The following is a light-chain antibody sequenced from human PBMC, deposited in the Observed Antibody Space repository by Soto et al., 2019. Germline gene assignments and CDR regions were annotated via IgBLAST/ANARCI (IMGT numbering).Light chain of an antibody. Sequence: EIKMTQSPSSLSASLGDRVTITCQARHDINDYSNWYQQKPGKAPRLLIYGASLLEVGVPSRFSGSGAGTHCTLTISSLQPEDVATFYCQQYDSLPYTFGQGTRLEIK. CDR1: HDINDY. CDR2: GAS. CDR3: QQYDSLPYT. J-gene: IGKJ2*01. V-gene: IGKV1-33*01.